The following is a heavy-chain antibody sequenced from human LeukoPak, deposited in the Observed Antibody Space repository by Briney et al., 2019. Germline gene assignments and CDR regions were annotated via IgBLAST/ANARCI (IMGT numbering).Heavy chain of an antibody. J-gene: IGHJ6*02. V-gene: IGHV3-66*01. CDR1: GFTVSSNY. CDR2: IYSGGST. CDR3: ARDRVEQLAQPGRHYYYYGMDV. Sequence: PGGSLRLSCAASGFTVSSNYMSWVRQAPGKGLEWVSVIYSGGSTYYADSVKGRFTISRDNSKNTLYLQMNSLRAEDTAVYYCARDRVEQLAQPGRHYYYYGMDVWGQGTTVTVSS. D-gene: IGHD6-13*01.